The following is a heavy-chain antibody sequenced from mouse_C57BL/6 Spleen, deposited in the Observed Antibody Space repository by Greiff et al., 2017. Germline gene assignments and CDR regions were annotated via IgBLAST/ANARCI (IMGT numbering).Heavy chain of an antibody. CDR1: GYTFTSYW. V-gene: IGHV1-69*01. CDR3: ARGYEAMDY. CDR2: IAPSDSYT. J-gene: IGHJ4*01. Sequence: QVQLQQPGAELVMPGASVKLSCKASGYTFTSYWMHWVKQRPGQGLEWIGEIAPSDSYTNYNQKFKGKSTLTVDKSSSTAYMQLSSLTSEDSAVYYCARGYEAMDYWGQGTSVTVSS.